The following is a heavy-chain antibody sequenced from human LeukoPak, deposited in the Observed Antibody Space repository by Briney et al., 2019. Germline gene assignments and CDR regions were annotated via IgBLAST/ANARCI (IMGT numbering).Heavy chain of an antibody. D-gene: IGHD5-18*01. V-gene: IGHV3-21*04. CDR2: ISSSSSYI. CDR3: ARESWSGYSLFDP. Sequence: GGSLRLSCAASGFTFSSYSVNWGRQAPGKGLEWVSSISSSSSYIYYADSVKGRFTISRDNAKNSLYLQMNSLRAEDTAVYYCARESWSGYSLFDPWGQGTLVTVSS. CDR1: GFTFSSYS. J-gene: IGHJ5*02.